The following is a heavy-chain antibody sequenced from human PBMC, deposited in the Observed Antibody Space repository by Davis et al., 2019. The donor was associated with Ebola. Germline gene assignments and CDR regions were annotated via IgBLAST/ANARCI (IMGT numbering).Heavy chain of an antibody. V-gene: IGHV1-2*02. CDR3: ATDSSSSSILYYYGMDV. Sequence: ASVKVSCKASGYTFTGYYMHWVRQAPGQGLEWMGWINPNSGGTNYAQKFQGRVTMTEDTSTDTAYMELSSLRSEDTAVYYCATDSSSSSILYYYGMDVWGHGTTVTVSS. D-gene: IGHD6-13*01. CDR2: INPNSGGT. J-gene: IGHJ6*02. CDR1: GYTFTGYY.